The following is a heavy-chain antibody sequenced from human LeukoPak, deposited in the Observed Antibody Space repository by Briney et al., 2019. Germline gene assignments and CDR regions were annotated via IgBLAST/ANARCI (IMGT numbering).Heavy chain of an antibody. V-gene: IGHV3-48*03. J-gene: IGHJ4*02. D-gene: IGHD1-26*01. CDR2: ISSRGSTI. CDR3: ARGDSGSYYFDY. CDR1: GFTFSSYE. Sequence: GGSLRLSCAASGFTFSSYEMNWVRQAPGKGLEWVSYISSRGSTIYYAVSVKGRFTISRDNAKNSLYLQMNSLRAEDTAVYYCARGDSGSYYFDYGGQGTLVTVSA.